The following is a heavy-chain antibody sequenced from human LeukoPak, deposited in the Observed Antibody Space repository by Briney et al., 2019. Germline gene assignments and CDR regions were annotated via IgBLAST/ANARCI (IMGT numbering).Heavy chain of an antibody. D-gene: IGHD3-3*01. CDR2: IWYDGSNK. CDR1: GFTFSSYG. Sequence: GGSLRLSCAASGFTFSSYGMHWVRQAPGKGLEWVAVIWYDGSNKYYADSEKGRFTISRDNSKNTLYLQMNSLRAEDTAVYYCARDDGFWSGYYWGQGTLVTVSS. V-gene: IGHV3-33*01. J-gene: IGHJ4*02. CDR3: ARDDGFWSGYY.